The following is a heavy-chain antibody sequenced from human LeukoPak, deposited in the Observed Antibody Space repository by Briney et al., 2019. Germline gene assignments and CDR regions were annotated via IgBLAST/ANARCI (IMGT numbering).Heavy chain of an antibody. CDR3: AKDGRYCSGTSCYTSH. CDR2: ISGSGGST. D-gene: IGHD2-2*02. J-gene: IGHJ4*02. V-gene: IGHV3-23*01. Sequence: GGSLRLSCAASGFTFSSYSMNWVRQAPGKGLEWVSAISGSGGSTYYADSVKGRFTISRDNSKNTLYLQMNSLRAEDTALYYCAKDGRYCSGTSCYTSHWGQGTLVTVSS. CDR1: GFTFSSYS.